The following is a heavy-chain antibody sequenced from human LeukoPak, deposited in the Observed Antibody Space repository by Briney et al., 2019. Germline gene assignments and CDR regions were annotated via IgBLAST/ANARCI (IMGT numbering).Heavy chain of an antibody. CDR2: ISGSGGST. CDR3: AKTGLIAAAGTWWFDP. D-gene: IGHD6-13*01. Sequence: QPGGSLRLSCAASGFTFSSYAMSWVRQAPGKGLEWVSAISGSGGSTYYADSVKGRFTISRDNSKNTLYLQMNSLRAEDTAVYYCAKTGLIAAAGTWWFDPWRQGTLVTVSS. CDR1: GFTFSSYA. V-gene: IGHV3-23*01. J-gene: IGHJ5*02.